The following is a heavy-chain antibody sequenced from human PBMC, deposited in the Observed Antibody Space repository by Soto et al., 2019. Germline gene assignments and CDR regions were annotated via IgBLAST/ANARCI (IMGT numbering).Heavy chain of an antibody. J-gene: IGHJ6*02. CDR3: ARAESITIFGVVIQNYYYGMDV. CDR1: WFTFGDYW. Sequence: GGAPRLPCAASWFTFGDYWVSRVPQAPGKGLGGGANIKQDGSEKYYVDSVKGRFTISRDNAKNSLYLQMNSLRAEDTAVYYCARAESITIFGVVIQNYYYGMDVWGQGTTVTVSS. CDR2: IKQDGSEK. V-gene: IGHV3-7*05. D-gene: IGHD3-3*01.